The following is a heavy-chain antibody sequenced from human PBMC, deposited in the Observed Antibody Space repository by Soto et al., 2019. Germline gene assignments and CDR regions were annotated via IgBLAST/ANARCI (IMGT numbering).Heavy chain of an antibody. V-gene: IGHV1-18*01. D-gene: IGHD2-2*01. J-gene: IGHJ6*02. CDR1: GYTFTSYG. Sequence: ASVKVSCKASGYTFTSYGISWVRQDPGQGLEWMGWISAYNGNTNYAQKLQGRVTMTTDTSTSTAYMELRSLRSDDTAVYYCARGDIVSSTSYYYGMDVWGQGTTVTVS. CDR3: ARGDIVSSTSYYYGMDV. CDR2: ISAYNGNT.